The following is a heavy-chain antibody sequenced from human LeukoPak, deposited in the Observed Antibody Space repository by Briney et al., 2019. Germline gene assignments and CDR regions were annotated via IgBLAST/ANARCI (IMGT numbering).Heavy chain of an antibody. Sequence: GGSLRLSCAASGFTFSIYSMNWVRQPPGKGLEWVSYIRRSGSPTYYADSVKGRFTISRDNAKNSLYLQMNRLRDEDTAVYYCVRDPDALDYWGPGTLVTVSS. CDR1: GFTFSIYS. J-gene: IGHJ4*02. V-gene: IGHV3-48*02. CDR3: VRDPDALDY. CDR2: IRRSGSPT.